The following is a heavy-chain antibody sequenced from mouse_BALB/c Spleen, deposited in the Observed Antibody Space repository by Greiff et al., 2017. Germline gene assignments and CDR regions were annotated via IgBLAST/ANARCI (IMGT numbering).Heavy chain of an antibody. V-gene: IGHV5-12-1*01. CDR3: ASLLTGMFAY. J-gene: IGHJ3*01. D-gene: IGHD4-1*01. CDR1: GFAFSSYD. Sequence: DVMLVESGGGLVKPGGSLKLSCAASGFAFSSYDMSWVRQTPEKRLEWVAYISSGGGSTYYPDTVKGRFTISRDNAKNTLYLQMSSLKSEDTAMYYCASLLTGMFAYWGQGTLVTVSA. CDR2: ISSGGGST.